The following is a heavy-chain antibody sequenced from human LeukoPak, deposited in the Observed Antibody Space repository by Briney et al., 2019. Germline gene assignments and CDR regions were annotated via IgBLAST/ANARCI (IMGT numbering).Heavy chain of an antibody. V-gene: IGHV1-69*11. CDR2: IIPIIGTA. CDR3: AIRYIAAAGTENYGMDV. J-gene: IGHJ6*02. Sequence: ASVKVSCKASGGTFSSYAISWVRQAPGQGLEWMGRIIPIIGTANYAQKFQGRVTITADESTSTAYMELSSLRSEDAAVYYCAIRYIAAAGTENYGMDVWGQGTTVTVSS. D-gene: IGHD6-13*01. CDR1: GGTFSSYA.